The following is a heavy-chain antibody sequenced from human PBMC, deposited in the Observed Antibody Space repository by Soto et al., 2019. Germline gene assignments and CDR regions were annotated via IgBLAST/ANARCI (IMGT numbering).Heavy chain of an antibody. D-gene: IGHD3-10*01. CDR3: AKVGGQAWREFDY. CDR2: ISGSGGST. J-gene: IGHJ4*02. V-gene: IGHV3-23*01. Sequence: GGSLRLSCAASGFTFSSYAMSWVRQAPGKGLEWVSAISGSGGSTYYADSVKGRFTISRDNSKKTLYLQMNSLRAEDTAVYYCAKVGGQAWREFDYWGQGTLVTVSS. CDR1: GFTFSSYA.